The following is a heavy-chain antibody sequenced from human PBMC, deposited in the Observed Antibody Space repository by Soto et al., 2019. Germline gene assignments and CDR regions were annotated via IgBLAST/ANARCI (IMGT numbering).Heavy chain of an antibody. CDR2: INHSGGT. V-gene: IGHV4-34*01. J-gene: IGHJ4*02. Sequence: SETLSLTCAVSGGSFSGYYWSWIRQSPGKGLEWIGDINHSGGTNYNPSLKSRVTISGDTSRSQFSLRLSSVTAADTAVYYCARGLTLYGNLWNGYYSFDSWGLGTLVTVSS. D-gene: IGHD3-3*01. CDR3: ARGLTLYGNLWNGYYSFDS. CDR1: GGSFSGYY.